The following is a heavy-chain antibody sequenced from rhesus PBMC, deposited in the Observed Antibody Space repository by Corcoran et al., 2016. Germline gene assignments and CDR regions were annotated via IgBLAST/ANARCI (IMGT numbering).Heavy chain of an antibody. J-gene: IGHJ4*01. V-gene: IGHV3S25*01. Sequence: EVQLVESGGGLVQPGGSLRLSCAASGFTFSRYGLYLVRQAPGKGLEWISAISSGGGSTYYADSVKGRFTISRDNSKNTLSLQMNSLRAEDTAVYYCAIVQLGYWGQGVLVTVSS. D-gene: IGHD3-3*01. CDR2: ISSGGGST. CDR1: GFTFSRYG. CDR3: AIVQLGY.